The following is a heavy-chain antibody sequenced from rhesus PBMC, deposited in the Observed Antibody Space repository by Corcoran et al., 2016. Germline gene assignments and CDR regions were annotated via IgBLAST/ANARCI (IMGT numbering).Heavy chain of an antibody. D-gene: IGHD3-34*01. V-gene: IGHV3-16*02. J-gene: IGHJ4*01. Sequence: EVQLVESGGGLVQPGGSLRLSCAASGFTFSNNWMSWVRQAPGKGLDWVGRIKKKADVGTSGYAESVKGRFSISRDDSKNTLYLQMNSLRAEDTAVYYCTRGRTGVIIMKGHFDYWGQGVLVTVSS. CDR2: IKKKADVGTS. CDR3: TRGRTGVIIMKGHFDY. CDR1: GFTFSNNW.